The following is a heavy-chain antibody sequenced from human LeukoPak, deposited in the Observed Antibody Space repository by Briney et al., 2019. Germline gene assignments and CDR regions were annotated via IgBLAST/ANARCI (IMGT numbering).Heavy chain of an antibody. CDR2: IYYSGST. D-gene: IGHD3-3*01. Sequence: SETLSLTCTVSGGSISSSSYYWGWIRQPPGKGLEWIGSIYYSGSTYYNPSLKSRVTISVDTSKNQFSLKLSSVTAADTAVYYCARSYDFWSGYMINWYFDLWGRGTLVTVSS. V-gene: IGHV4-39*07. CDR1: GGSISSSSYY. CDR3: ARSYDFWSGYMINWYFDL. J-gene: IGHJ2*01.